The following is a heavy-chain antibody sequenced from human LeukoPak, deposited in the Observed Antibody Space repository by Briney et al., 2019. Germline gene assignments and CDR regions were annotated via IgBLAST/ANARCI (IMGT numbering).Heavy chain of an antibody. CDR2: ISASGGTT. V-gene: IGHV3-23*01. Sequence: GGSLRLSRAASGFTFSNYAMAWVRQAPGKGLGWVSGISASGGTTYSADSVTGRFTISRDNSQNTLYLQMSSLRAEDTAVYYRAKLPRGTKRHYLGAFYIWGQRAMVTVSS. J-gene: IGHJ3*02. CDR1: GFTFSNYA. CDR3: AKLPRGTKRHYLGAFYI. D-gene: IGHD2-8*01.